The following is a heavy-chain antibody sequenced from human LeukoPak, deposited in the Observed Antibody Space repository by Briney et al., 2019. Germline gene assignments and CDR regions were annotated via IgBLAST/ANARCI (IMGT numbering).Heavy chain of an antibody. J-gene: IGHJ6*02. CDR3: ARALWSGPVYYGMDV. Sequence: GGSLRLSCAASGLTFSSHWMHWVRQAPGKGLVWVSRITNDGSSTTYADSVKGRFTISRDNAKNSLYLQMNSLRAEDTAVYYCARALWSGPVYYGMDVWGQGTTVTVSS. V-gene: IGHV3-74*01. D-gene: IGHD3-10*01. CDR1: GLTFSSHW. CDR2: ITNDGSST.